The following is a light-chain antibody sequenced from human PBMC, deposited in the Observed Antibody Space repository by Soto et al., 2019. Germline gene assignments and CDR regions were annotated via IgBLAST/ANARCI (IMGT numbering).Light chain of an antibody. CDR3: LQHSTYPST. J-gene: IGKJ5*01. Sequence: IQMTQSHSTVSASVGDRVNITCRASQSISSWLAWYQQKPGKAPKLLIYDASSLESGVPSRFSGSGSGTEFTLTIRSLQPEDFAIYYCLQHSTYPSTFGQGTRLEIK. CDR2: DAS. V-gene: IGKV1-5*01. CDR1: QSISSW.